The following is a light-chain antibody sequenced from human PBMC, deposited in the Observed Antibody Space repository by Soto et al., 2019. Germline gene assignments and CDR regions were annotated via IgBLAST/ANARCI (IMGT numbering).Light chain of an antibody. J-gene: IGKJ4*01. V-gene: IGKV1-12*01. Sequence: DIQMTLSPSSVSASVGDRVTITCRASQGISSWLAWYPQKPGKAPKLLIYAASSLQSGVPSRFSDSGSGTDFTLTISSLKPEDFASYYCQQAHSFPLTFGGGTKVEIK. CDR1: QGISSW. CDR2: AAS. CDR3: QQAHSFPLT.